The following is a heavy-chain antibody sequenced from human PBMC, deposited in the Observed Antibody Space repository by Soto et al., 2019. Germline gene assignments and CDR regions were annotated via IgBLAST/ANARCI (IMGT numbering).Heavy chain of an antibody. CDR3: ARGYSSGWYSEFDY. CDR2: INAGNGNT. V-gene: IGHV1-3*01. J-gene: IGHJ4*02. Sequence: ASVKVSGKASGYTFSSHSMHWVLQAPGQRLEWMGWINAGNGNTKYSQKFQGRVTITRDTSASTAYMELSSLRSEDTAVYYCARGYSSGWYSEFDYWGQGALVTVSS. D-gene: IGHD6-19*01. CDR1: GYTFSSHS.